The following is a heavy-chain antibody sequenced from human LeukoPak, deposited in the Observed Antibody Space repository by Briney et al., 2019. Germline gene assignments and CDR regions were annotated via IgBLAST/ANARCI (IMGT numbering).Heavy chain of an antibody. J-gene: IGHJ4*02. V-gene: IGHV4-61*08. CDR1: GGSVSSGGYY. CDR2: INHSGST. Sequence: PSETLSLTCTVSGGSVSSGGYYWSWIRQPPGKGLEWIGEINHSGSTNYNPSLKSRVTISVDTSKNQFSLKLSSVTAADTAVYYCASRRRYYYGSGSYSAYWGQGTLVTVSS. CDR3: ASRRRYYYGSGSYSAY. D-gene: IGHD3-10*01.